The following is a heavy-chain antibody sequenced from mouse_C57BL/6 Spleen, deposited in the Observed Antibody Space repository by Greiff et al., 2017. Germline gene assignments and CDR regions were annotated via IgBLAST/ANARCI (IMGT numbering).Heavy chain of an antibody. Sequence: VQLQQPGAELVKPGASVKLSCKASGYTFTSYWMQWVKQRPGLGLEWIGEIDPSDSYTNYNQKFKGKATLTVDTSSSTAYMQLSSLTSEDSAVYYCARLDSSAGYWGQGTSVTVSS. CDR1: GYTFTSYW. CDR2: IDPSDSYT. D-gene: IGHD3-2*02. V-gene: IGHV1-50*01. CDR3: ARLDSSAGY. J-gene: IGHJ4*01.